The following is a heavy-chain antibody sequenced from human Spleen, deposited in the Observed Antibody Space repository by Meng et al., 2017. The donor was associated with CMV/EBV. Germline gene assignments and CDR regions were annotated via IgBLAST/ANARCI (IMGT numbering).Heavy chain of an antibody. V-gene: IGHV3-30*18. J-gene: IGHJ4*02. CDR3: AKDMWPLGHSGSFYGDYFDY. Sequence: FSDYGVHWVRQAPGKGLEWVAVISYDGSNEYYADSVKGRFSISRDNSKNTLYLQMNSLRPGDTAVYFCAKDMWPLGHSGSFYGDYFDYWGRGTLVTVSS. CDR1: FSDYG. CDR2: ISYDGSNE. D-gene: IGHD1-26*01.